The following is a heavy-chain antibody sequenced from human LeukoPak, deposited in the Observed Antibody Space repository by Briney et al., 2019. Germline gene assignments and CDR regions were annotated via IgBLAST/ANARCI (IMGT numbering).Heavy chain of an antibody. V-gene: IGHV3-48*02. D-gene: IGHD5-12*01. J-gene: IGHJ4*02. CDR1: GFTLSNYN. CDR2: ISSSSDII. CDR3: ARVGSGYDL. Sequence: GGSLRLSCVASGFTLSNYNMDWVRQAPGKGLEWVSYISSSSDIILYGNSVKGRFTISRDNAKDSLYLQMNSLRDDDTAVYYCARVGSGYDLWGQGTLVAVSS.